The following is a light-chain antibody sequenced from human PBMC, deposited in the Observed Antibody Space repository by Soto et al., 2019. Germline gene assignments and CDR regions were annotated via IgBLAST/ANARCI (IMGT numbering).Light chain of an antibody. CDR2: DVS. CDR1: SSDVGGYNY. V-gene: IGLV2-14*01. CDR3: SSYTSRAVV. J-gene: IGLJ2*01. Sequence: QSALTQPASVSGSLGQSITISCTGTSSDVGGYNYVSWYQQHPGKAPKLMIYDVSNRPSGVSNRFSGSKSGNTASLTISGLQAEDEADYYCSSYTSRAVVFGGGTQLTVL.